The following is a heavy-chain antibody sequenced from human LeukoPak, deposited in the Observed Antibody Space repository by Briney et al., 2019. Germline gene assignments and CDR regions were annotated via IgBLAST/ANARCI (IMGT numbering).Heavy chain of an antibody. V-gene: IGHV3-9*01. D-gene: IGHD4-17*01. CDR2: ISWNSGSI. CDR3: ARAGDYGLVDAFDI. Sequence: PGRSLRLSCAASGFTFDDYAMHWVRQAPGKGLEWVSGISWNSGSIGYADSVKGRFTISRDNAKNSLYLQMNSLRAEDTAVYYCARAGDYGLVDAFDIWGQGTMVTVSS. CDR1: GFTFDDYA. J-gene: IGHJ3*02.